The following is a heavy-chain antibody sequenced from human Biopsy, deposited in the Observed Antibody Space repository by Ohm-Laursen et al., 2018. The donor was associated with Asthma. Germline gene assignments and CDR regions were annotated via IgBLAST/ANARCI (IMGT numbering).Heavy chain of an antibody. J-gene: IGHJ6*02. CDR2: ISYGGKT. CDR1: GGSMTPTSHY. CDR3: ARRITIFGVVQKDHGMDA. V-gene: IGHV4-39*01. D-gene: IGHD3-3*01. Sequence: VTLSLTCTVSGGSMTPTSHYWDWIRQAPGKGLEWIGYISYGGKTSYNPSLKTRVTISRDTSKNQFSLRLTSVTAADTAVYFCARRITIFGVVQKDHGMDAWGQGTTVIVSS.